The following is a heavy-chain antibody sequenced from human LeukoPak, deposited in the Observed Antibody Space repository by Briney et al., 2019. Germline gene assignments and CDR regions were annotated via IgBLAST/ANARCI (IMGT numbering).Heavy chain of an antibody. J-gene: IGHJ5*02. CDR2: ISASGDNT. CDR1: GVTLSSYA. Sequence: PGGSLRLSCAASGVTLSSYAMSWVRQAPGKGLEWVSAISASGDNTYYAGAVKGRFTISRDNSKNTFYLQMNSLRAEDTAVYYCAKVRPPEKGDPLGQGTLVTVSS. V-gene: IGHV3-23*01. CDR3: AKVRPPEKGDP. D-gene: IGHD1-14*01.